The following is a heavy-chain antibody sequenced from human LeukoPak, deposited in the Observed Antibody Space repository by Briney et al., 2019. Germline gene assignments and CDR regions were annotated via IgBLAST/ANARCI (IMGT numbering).Heavy chain of an antibody. CDR2: ISYDGSNK. D-gene: IGHD2-2*01. V-gene: IGHV3-30*18. CDR3: AKASLPVYFDY. J-gene: IGHJ4*02. CDR1: GFTFSTHD. Sequence: GGSLRLSCAASGFTFSTHDVNWVRQAPGKGLEWVAVISYDGSNKYYADSVKGRFTISRDNSKNTLYLQMNSLRAEDTAVYYCAKASLPVYFDYWGQGTLVTVSS.